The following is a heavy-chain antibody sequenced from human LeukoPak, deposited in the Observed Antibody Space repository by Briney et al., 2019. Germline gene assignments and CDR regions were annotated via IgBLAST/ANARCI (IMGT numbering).Heavy chain of an antibody. Sequence: GGSLRLSCAASGFTFSSYAMSWVRQAPGKGLEWVSAISGSGGCTYYADSVKGRFTISRDNSKNTLYLQMNSLRAEDTAVYYCAKDLDVLRFAPWGQGTLVTVSS. CDR3: AKDLDVLRFAP. CDR2: ISGSGGCT. D-gene: IGHD1-1*01. J-gene: IGHJ5*02. V-gene: IGHV3-23*01. CDR1: GFTFSSYA.